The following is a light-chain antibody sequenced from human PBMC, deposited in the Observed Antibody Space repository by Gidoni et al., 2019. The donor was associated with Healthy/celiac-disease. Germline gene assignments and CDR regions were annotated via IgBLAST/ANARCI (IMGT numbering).Light chain of an antibody. V-gene: IGKV1-5*03. J-gene: IGKJ1*01. CDR2: KAS. Sequence: DIQMTQSPSTLSASVGDRVTITCRASQSISSWLAWYQQKPGKAPKLLICKASSLESGVPSRFSGSGSGTEFTLTISSLQPDVFATYYCQQYNSWWTFGQGTKVEIK. CDR3: QQYNSWWT. CDR1: QSISSW.